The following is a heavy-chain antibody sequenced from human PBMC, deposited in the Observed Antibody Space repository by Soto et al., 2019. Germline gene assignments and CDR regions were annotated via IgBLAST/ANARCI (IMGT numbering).Heavy chain of an antibody. CDR1: GFTFSSYA. Sequence: GGSLRLSCAASGFTFSSYAMSWVRQAPGKGLEWVSAISGSGGSTYYADSVKGRFTISRDNSKNTLYLQMNSLRAEDTAVYYCAKDPAYENHSGSDCVDPLGYYYGMDVWGQGTTVTVSS. CDR2: ISGSGGST. CDR3: AKDPAYENHSGSDCVDPLGYYYGMDV. D-gene: IGHD1-26*01. V-gene: IGHV3-23*01. J-gene: IGHJ6*02.